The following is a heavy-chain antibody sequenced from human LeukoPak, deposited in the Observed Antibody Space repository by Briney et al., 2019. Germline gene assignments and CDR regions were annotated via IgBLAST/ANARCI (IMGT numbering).Heavy chain of an antibody. CDR1: GFTFSSYW. CDR3: ARDRGGSSFDY. V-gene: IGHV3-74*01. CDR2: INTDGSTT. Sequence: GGSLRLSCAASGFTFSSYWMHWVRQAPGKGLVWVSRINTDGSTTNYADSVKGRFTISRDNAKNTLYLQMNGLRAEDTAVCYCARDRGGSSFDYWGQGTLVTVSS. D-gene: IGHD3-16*01. J-gene: IGHJ4*02.